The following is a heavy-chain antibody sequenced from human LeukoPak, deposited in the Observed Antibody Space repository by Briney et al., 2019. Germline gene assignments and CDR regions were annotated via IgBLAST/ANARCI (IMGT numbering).Heavy chain of an antibody. CDR1: GGSISSYY. J-gene: IGHJ4*02. V-gene: IGHV4-59*08. CDR3: ASYVDYVRPPPYFDY. CDR2: IYYSGST. D-gene: IGHD4-17*01. Sequence: SETLSLTCTVSGGSISSYYWSWIRQPPGKGLEWIGYIYYSGSTNYNPSLKSRVTISVDTSKNQFSQKLSSVTAADTAVYYCASYVDYVRPPPYFDYWGQGTLVTVSS.